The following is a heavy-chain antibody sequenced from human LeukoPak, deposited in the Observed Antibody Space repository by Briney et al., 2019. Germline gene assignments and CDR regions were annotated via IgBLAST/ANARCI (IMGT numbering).Heavy chain of an antibody. CDR1: GFTLSSYA. CDR2: ISASDDGT. D-gene: IGHD2-15*01. CDR3: ARAPVVSCRGAFCYPLDY. V-gene: IGHV3-23*01. J-gene: IGHJ4*02. Sequence: GGSLRLSCAASGFTLSSYAMSWVRQTPGKGLEWVSAISASDDGTYYADSVKGRFIISRDNSKNTLYLQMNSLRAEDTAVYYCARAPVVSCRGAFCYPLDYWGQGNLITVSS.